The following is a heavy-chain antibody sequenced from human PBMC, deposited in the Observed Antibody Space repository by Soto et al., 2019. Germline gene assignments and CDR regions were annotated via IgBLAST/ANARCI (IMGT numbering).Heavy chain of an antibody. J-gene: IGHJ5*02. CDR1: GGTFSSYT. Sequence: SVKVSCKASGGTFSSYTISWVRQAPGQGLEWMGRIIPILGIANYAQKFQGRVTITADKSTSTAYMELSSLRSKDTAVYYCARRIAAAGTYNWFDPWGQGTLVTVSS. CDR2: IIPILGIA. CDR3: ARRIAAAGTYNWFDP. D-gene: IGHD6-13*01. V-gene: IGHV1-69*02.